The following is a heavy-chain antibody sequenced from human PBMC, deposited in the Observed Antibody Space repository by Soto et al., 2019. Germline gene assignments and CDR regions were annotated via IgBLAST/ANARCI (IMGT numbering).Heavy chain of an antibody. D-gene: IGHD4-17*01. V-gene: IGHV4-30-4*01. J-gene: IGHJ4*02. CDR1: GGSIRSGDYY. Sequence: PSETLSLTCTVSGGSIRSGDYYWSWIRQPPGKGLEWIGYIYYSGSTYYNPSLKSRVTISVDTSKNQFSLKLSSVTAADTAVYYCARQDYREERYFDYWGQGTLVTVSS. CDR2: IYYSGST. CDR3: ARQDYREERYFDY.